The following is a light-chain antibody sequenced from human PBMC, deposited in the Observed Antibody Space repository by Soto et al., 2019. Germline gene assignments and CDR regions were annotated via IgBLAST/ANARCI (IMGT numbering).Light chain of an antibody. CDR1: QSVSSNY. V-gene: IGKV3-20*01. J-gene: IGKJ1*01. CDR3: QQYDTSPRT. Sequence: EIVLTQSPGTLSLSPGERATLSCRASQSVSSNYLAWYQQKRGQAPRLLIYGASSRATGIPTRFSGSGSGTDLTLTISRPEPEDFAVYYCQQYDTSPRTFGQGTKVEI. CDR2: GAS.